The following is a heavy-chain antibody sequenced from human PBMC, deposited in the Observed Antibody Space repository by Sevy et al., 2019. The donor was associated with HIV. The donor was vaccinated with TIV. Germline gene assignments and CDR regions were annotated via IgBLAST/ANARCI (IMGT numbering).Heavy chain of an antibody. V-gene: IGHV3-9*01. CDR3: VKGMDSAGKCVNFDR. J-gene: IGHJ4*02. CDR2: ISWNGENM. Sequence: GGSLRLSCAVSGFMFDAYAMHWVRQSPGKGLEWVSSISWNGENMGYADFVKRRFTISRDNAKKSLYLQMNGLRVEDTALFYCVKGMDSAGKCVNFDRWGQGTLVTVSS. CDR1: GFMFDAYA. D-gene: IGHD3-9*01.